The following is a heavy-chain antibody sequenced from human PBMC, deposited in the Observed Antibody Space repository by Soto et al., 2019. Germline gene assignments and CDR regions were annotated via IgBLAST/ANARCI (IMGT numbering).Heavy chain of an antibody. CDR3: TRPGEQLVYGMDV. Sequence: PGGSLRLSCAASGFTFSGSAMHWVRQASGKGLEWVGRIRSKANSYATAYAASVKGRFTISRDDSKNTAYLQMNSLKTEDTAVYYCTRPGEQLVYGMDVWGQGTTVTVSS. V-gene: IGHV3-73*01. D-gene: IGHD6-6*01. CDR1: GFTFSGSA. CDR2: IRSKANSYAT. J-gene: IGHJ6*02.